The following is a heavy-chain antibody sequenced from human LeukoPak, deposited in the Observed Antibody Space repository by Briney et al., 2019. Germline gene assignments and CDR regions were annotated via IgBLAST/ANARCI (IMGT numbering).Heavy chain of an antibody. V-gene: IGHV1-2*02. CDR3: ARDSELERYYYYMDV. D-gene: IGHD1-1*01. CDR2: INPNSGGT. J-gene: IGHJ6*03. CDR1: GYTFTGYY. Sequence: ASVKVSCKASGYTFTGYYMHWVRQAPGQGLEWRGWINPNSGGTNYAQKFQGRVTMTRDTSISTAYMELSRLRSDDTAVYYCARDSELERYYYYMDVWGKGTTVTVSS.